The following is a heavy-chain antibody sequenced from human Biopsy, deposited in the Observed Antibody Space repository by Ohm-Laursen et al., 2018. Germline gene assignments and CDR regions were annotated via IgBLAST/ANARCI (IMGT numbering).Heavy chain of an antibody. CDR2: IVPLFEAT. CDR1: GYNFDIYP. Sequence: SVKVSCKASGYNFDIYPLFWVRQAPGQGFEWMGGIVPLFEATDSAQKFQGRVTVTADRSTTTAYIELSGLTSEDTAIYYCAKAGQTSGEYVVPRHFDSWGQGTRVTVSS. CDR3: AKAGQTSGEYVVPRHFDS. V-gene: IGHV1-69*06. J-gene: IGHJ4*02. D-gene: IGHD2-15*01.